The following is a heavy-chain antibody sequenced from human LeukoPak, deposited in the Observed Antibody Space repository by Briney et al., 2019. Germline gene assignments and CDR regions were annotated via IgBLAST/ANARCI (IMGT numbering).Heavy chain of an antibody. V-gene: IGHV3-21*04. CDR3: VRDRGTYRPIDY. CDR2: ISYTGTYI. J-gene: IGHJ4*02. D-gene: IGHD1-26*01. Sequence: GGSLRLSCAASGFTLSDHHMDWVRQAPGKGLEWVSSISYTGTYIYYADSVKGRFTISRDNAQNSLYLQMNSLRAEDTAIYYCVRDRGTYRPIDYWGQGTLVTVSS. CDR1: GFTLSDHH.